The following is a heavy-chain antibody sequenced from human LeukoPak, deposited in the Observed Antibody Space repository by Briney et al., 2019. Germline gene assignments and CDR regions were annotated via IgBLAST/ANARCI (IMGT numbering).Heavy chain of an antibody. Sequence: PGGSLRLSCAASGFTFSSYGMHWVRQAPGKGLEWVAFIRYDGSNKYYADSAKGRFTISRDNSKNTLYLQMNSLRAEDTAVYYCAKEVGYCSGGSCYTGYWGQGTLVTVSS. V-gene: IGHV3-30*02. J-gene: IGHJ4*02. CDR1: GFTFSSYG. D-gene: IGHD2-15*01. CDR3: AKEVGYCSGGSCYTGY. CDR2: IRYDGSNK.